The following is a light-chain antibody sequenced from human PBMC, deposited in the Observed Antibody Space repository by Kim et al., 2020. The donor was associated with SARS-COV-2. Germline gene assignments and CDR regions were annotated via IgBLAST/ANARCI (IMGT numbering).Light chain of an antibody. CDR1: KLGDKY. CDR2: QES. V-gene: IGLV3-1*01. CDR3: QAWDSSIHVV. Sequence: SYELTQPPSVSVSPGQTASITCSGDKLGDKYACWYQQKPGQSPVLVIYQESKRPSGIPERFSGSNSGNTATLTISGTQAMDEADYYCQAWDSSIHVVFGGGTQLTVL. J-gene: IGLJ2*01.